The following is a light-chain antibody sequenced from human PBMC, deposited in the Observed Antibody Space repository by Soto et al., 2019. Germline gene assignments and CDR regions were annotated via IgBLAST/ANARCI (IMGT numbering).Light chain of an antibody. V-gene: IGKV3-20*01. CDR1: QIINTSY. Sequence: EVVLTQSPGTLSLSPGERATLSCRASQIINTSYLAWYQQKPGQAPRLLISGASIRATGIPDRFSGSGSGTDFTLTISRLEPEDFAVYYCQQYGPSRTFGQGTKVEIK. CDR3: QQYGPSRT. CDR2: GAS. J-gene: IGKJ1*01.